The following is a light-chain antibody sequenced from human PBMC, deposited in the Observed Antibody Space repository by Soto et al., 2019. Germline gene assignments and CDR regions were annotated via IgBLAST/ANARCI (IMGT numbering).Light chain of an antibody. CDR1: SSNIGAGYD. V-gene: IGLV1-40*01. J-gene: IGLJ1*01. Sequence: QTVVTQPPSVSGAPGQRVTISCTGSSSNIGAGYDVHWYQQLPGTAPKLLIYGNSNRPSGVPDRFSGSKSGTSASLASTGLRSEEEAHIYSQSWDTGLIYVFVPGTKPTAL. CDR3: QSWDTGLIYV. CDR2: GNS.